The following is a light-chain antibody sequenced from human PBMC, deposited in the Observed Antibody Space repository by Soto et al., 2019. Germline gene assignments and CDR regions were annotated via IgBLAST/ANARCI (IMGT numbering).Light chain of an antibody. CDR1: QSVSSSY. CDR2: GAS. V-gene: IGKV3-20*01. CDR3: QQYGSSPPTIT. Sequence: EIVLTQSPGTLSLSPGERATLSCRASQSVSSSYLAWYQQKPGQAPRLLIYGASSRATGIPERFSGSGSGTDFTLTISRLEPEHFAVHFCQQYGSSPPTITFGQGTRLEIK. J-gene: IGKJ5*01.